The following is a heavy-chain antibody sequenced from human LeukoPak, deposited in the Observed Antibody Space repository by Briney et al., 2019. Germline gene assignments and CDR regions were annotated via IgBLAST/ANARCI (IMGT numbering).Heavy chain of an antibody. Sequence: PGGSLRLSCAASGFTFSSYSMNWVRQAPGKGLEWVSSISSSSSSYIYYADSVKGRFTISRDNAKNSLYLQMNSLRAEDTAVYYCARSMVRGPHAFDIWGQGTMVTVSS. J-gene: IGHJ3*02. D-gene: IGHD3-10*01. CDR1: GFTFSSYS. V-gene: IGHV3-21*01. CDR2: ISSSSSSYI. CDR3: ARSMVRGPHAFDI.